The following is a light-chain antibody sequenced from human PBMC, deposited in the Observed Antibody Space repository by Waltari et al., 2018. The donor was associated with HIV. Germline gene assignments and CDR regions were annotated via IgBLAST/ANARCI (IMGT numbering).Light chain of an antibody. CDR2: KAS. J-gene: IGKJ1*01. Sequence: IQMTQSPSTLSASVGDRVTIPCRASQSIIIWLAWYQQKPGKAPKLLIYKASTLQSGVPSRFSGRGSATKFTLNSSSLQPDDFATYYCQQYNNHWTFGQGTKVEIK. V-gene: IGKV1-5*03. CDR1: QSIIIW. CDR3: QQYNNHWT.